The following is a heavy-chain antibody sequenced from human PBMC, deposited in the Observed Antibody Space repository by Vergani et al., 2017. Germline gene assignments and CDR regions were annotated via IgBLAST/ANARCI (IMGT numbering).Heavy chain of an antibody. D-gene: IGHD2-2*01. CDR2: INPNSGGT. J-gene: IGHJ4*02. V-gene: IGHV1-2*02. Sequence: QVQLVQSGAEVKKPGASVKVSCKASGYTFTDYFMHWVRQAPGQGLVWMGWINPNSGGTNYAQKFQGRVTMTRDTPISTAYMELSNLRSDDTAVYYCASIGTSSNRDYFDYWGQGTLVTVSS. CDR1: GYTFTDYF. CDR3: ASIGTSSNRDYFDY.